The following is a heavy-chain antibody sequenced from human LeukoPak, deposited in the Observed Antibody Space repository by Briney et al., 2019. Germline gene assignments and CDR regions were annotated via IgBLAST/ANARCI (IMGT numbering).Heavy chain of an antibody. D-gene: IGHD2-15*01. V-gene: IGHV4-34*01. CDR1: GGSFSGYY. J-gene: IGHJ6*03. CDR2: INHSGST. CDR3: ARRGGSPRRVKYYYMDV. Sequence: SETLSLTWAVYGGSFSGYYWSWMRQPPGEGLESIGEINHSGSTNYNPSLKSRVTISVDTSKNQFSLKLSSVTAADTAVYYCARRGGSPRRVKYYYMDVWGKGTTVTISS.